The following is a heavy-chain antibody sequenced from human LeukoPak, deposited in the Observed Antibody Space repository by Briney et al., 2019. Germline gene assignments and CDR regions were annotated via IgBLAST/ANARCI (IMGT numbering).Heavy chain of an antibody. CDR3: ARDMVWFGAPDAFDI. CDR1: GGTFSSYA. J-gene: IGHJ3*02. D-gene: IGHD3-10*01. V-gene: IGHV1-69*05. CDR2: IIPIFGTA. Sequence: SLKVSCKASGGTFSSYAISWVLQAPGQGLEWMGRIIPIFGTANYAQKFQGRVTITTDESTSTAYMELSSLRSEDTAVYYCARDMVWFGAPDAFDIWGQGTMVTVSS.